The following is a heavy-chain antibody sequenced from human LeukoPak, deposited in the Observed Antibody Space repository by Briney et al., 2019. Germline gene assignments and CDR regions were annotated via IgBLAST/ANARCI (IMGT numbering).Heavy chain of an antibody. J-gene: IGHJ6*03. CDR3: ARGHIPVVIRSLDWSGHYYMDV. D-gene: IGHD3-9*01. CDR2: MNPYSGNT. CDR1: GYTFTTYD. V-gene: IGHV1-8*01. Sequence: ASVKVSCKASGYTFTTYDINWVRQAPGQGLEWMGWMNPYSGNTGYARKFQGRVTMTGNTSISTAYMELSSLRSEDTAVYYCARGHIPVVIRSLDWSGHYYMDVWGKGTTVTVSS.